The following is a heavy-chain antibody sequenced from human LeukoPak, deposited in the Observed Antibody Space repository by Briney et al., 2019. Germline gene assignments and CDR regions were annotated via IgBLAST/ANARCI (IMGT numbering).Heavy chain of an antibody. CDR3: ARDRPLVVPAAVAYYFDY. V-gene: IGHV3-7*01. CDR2: IKQDGSEK. Sequence: GGSLRLSCAASGFTFSSYWMGWVRQAPGKGLEWVANIKQDGSEKYYVDSVKGRFTISRDNAKNSLYLQMNSLRAEDTAVYYCARDRPLVVPAAVAYYFDYWGQGTLVTVSS. J-gene: IGHJ4*02. D-gene: IGHD2-2*01. CDR1: GFTFSSYW.